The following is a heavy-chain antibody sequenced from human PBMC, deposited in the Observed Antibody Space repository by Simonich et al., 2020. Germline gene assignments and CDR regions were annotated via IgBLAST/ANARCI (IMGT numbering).Heavy chain of an antibody. CDR3: ARDAAGDY. V-gene: IGHV3-21*01. CDR2: IRCNNMYI. Sequence: EVQLVESGGGLVKPGGSLRLSCAASGFTFSSYSMNWDRQAPGKGLEGVSCIRCNNMYIYYADSVKGRFTISRDNAKNSLYLQMNSLRAEDTAVYYCARDAAGDYWGQGTLVTVSS. CDR1: GFTFSSYS. J-gene: IGHJ4*02. D-gene: IGHD6-13*01.